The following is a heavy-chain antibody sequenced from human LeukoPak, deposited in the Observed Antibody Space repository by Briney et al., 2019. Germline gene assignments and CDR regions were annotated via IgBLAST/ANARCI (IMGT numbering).Heavy chain of an antibody. Sequence: TPSETLSLTCAVYGGSFSGYYWSWIRQPPGKGLEWIGEINHSGSTNYNPSLKSRVTISVDTSKNQFSLKLSSVTAADTAVYYCARLVGSGSYYSRFDPWGQGTLVTVSA. D-gene: IGHD3-10*01. V-gene: IGHV4-34*01. CDR1: GGSFSGYY. CDR2: INHSGST. CDR3: ARLVGSGSYYSRFDP. J-gene: IGHJ5*02.